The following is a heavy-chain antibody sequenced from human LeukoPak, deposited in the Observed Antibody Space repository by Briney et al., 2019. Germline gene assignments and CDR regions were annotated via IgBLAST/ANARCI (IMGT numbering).Heavy chain of an antibody. Sequence: SETLSLTCTVSGGSISSSSYYWGWIRQPPGKGLEWIGSIYYSGSTYYNPSLKSRVTISVDTSKNQFSLKLSSVTAADTAVYYCARVPIAADNWFDPWGQGTLVTVSS. CDR2: IYYSGST. CDR1: GGSISSSSYY. CDR3: ARVPIAADNWFDP. J-gene: IGHJ5*02. D-gene: IGHD6-13*01. V-gene: IGHV4-39*07.